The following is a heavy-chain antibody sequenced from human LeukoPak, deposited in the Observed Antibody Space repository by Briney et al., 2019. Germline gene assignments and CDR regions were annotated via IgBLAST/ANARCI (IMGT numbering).Heavy chain of an antibody. CDR1: GGTFSSYA. J-gene: IGHJ6*02. Sequence: SVKVSCKASGGTFSSYAISWVRQAPGQGLEWMGGIIPIFGTANYAQKFQGRVTITADESTSTAYMELSSLRSGDTAVYYCARDPYGDYGLEYYYYGMDVWGQGTTVTVSS. V-gene: IGHV1-69*13. CDR2: IIPIFGTA. CDR3: ARDPYGDYGLEYYYYGMDV. D-gene: IGHD4-17*01.